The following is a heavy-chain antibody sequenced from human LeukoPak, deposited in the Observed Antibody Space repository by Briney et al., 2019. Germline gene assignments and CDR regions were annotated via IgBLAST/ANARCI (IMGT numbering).Heavy chain of an antibody. J-gene: IGHJ4*02. D-gene: IGHD6-6*01. CDR1: GGSFSGYY. Sequence: KPSDTLSLTCAAYGGSFSGYYWSWIRNPPGKGLEWIGSIYYSGSTYYNPSLKSRATISVDTSKNQFSLKLNFVTAADTAIYYCARSSYSSSGVVAASCFDSWGQGALVTVSS. V-gene: IGHV4-34*01. CDR3: ARSSYSSSGVVAASCFDS. CDR2: IYYSGST.